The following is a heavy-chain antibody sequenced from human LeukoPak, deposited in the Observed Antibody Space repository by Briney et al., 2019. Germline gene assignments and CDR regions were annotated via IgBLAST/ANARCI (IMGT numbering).Heavy chain of an antibody. J-gene: IGHJ4*02. CDR2: IWYDGNTK. V-gene: IGHV3-33*01. CDR1: AFIFRTIP. Sequence: PGGSLRLSCAASAFIFRTIPITWSRQAPGKGREGVAMIWYDGNTKHYAESVKGRFTISRDNSRDTVFLQMNSLRVEDTAVYYCTRDPPSSGWALDYWGQGALVTVSS. CDR3: TRDPPSSGWALDY. D-gene: IGHD6-19*01.